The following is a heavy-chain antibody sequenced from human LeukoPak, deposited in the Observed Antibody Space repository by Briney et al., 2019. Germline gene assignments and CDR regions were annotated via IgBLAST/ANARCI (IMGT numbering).Heavy chain of an antibody. V-gene: IGHV1-69*01. CDR2: IIPIFGTA. Sequence: SVKVSCKASGGTFSSYAISWVRQAPGQGLEWMGGIIPIFGTANYAQKFQGRVTVTADESTSTAYMELSSLRSEDTAVHYCARMYGSGSYGGFDPWGQGTLVTVSS. D-gene: IGHD3-10*01. CDR1: GGTFSSYA. CDR3: ARMYGSGSYGGFDP. J-gene: IGHJ5*02.